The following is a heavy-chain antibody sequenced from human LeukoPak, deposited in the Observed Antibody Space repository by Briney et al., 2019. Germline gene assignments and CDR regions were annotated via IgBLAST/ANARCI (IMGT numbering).Heavy chain of an antibody. CDR2: IIPIFGTA. D-gene: IGHD5-18*01. CDR1: GGTFSSYA. Sequence: SVKVSCKASGGTFSSYAISGVRQAPGQGLEWMGRIIPIFGTANYAQKFQGRVTITTDESTSTAYMELGSLRSEDTAVYYCARDLRSYGRAFDIWGQGTMVTVSS. V-gene: IGHV1-69*05. CDR3: ARDLRSYGRAFDI. J-gene: IGHJ3*02.